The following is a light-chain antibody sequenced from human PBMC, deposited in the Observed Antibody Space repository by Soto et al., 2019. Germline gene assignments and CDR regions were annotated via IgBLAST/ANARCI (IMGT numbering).Light chain of an antibody. Sequence: QSALTQPRSVSGSPGQSVTISCTGTSSDVGGYNYVSWFQHHAGKAPKLMLYDVNNRPSGVSNRFSGSKSGNTASLTISGLQVEDEADYYCSSYTTSNTPLYVFGTGTKLTVL. V-gene: IGLV2-14*03. CDR2: DVN. CDR3: SSYTTSNTPLYV. J-gene: IGLJ1*01. CDR1: SSDVGGYNY.